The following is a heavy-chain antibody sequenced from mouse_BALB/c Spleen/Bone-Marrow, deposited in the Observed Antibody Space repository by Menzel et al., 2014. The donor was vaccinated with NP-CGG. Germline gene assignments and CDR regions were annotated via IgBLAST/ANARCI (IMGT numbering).Heavy chain of an antibody. CDR2: INPDSSTI. V-gene: IGHV4-1*02. D-gene: IGHD2-1*01. CDR1: GFDFSRYW. J-gene: IGHJ3*01. CDR3: ARPGWGNYVFVY. Sequence: VQLKESGGGLVQPGGSLKLSCVASGFDFSRYWMSWVRQAPGKGLEWIGEINPDSSTINYTPSLKDKFIISRDNAKNTLYPQMSKVRSEDTALYYCARPGWGNYVFVYWGQGTLVTVST.